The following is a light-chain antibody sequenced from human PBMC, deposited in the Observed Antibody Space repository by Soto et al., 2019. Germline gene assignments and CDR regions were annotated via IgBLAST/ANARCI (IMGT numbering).Light chain of an antibody. J-gene: IGKJ5*01. V-gene: IGKV1-39*01. CDR2: GSS. CDR1: QSISRH. Sequence: DIHMTQSPSSVSSSVGDRVTLTCRASQSISRHLNWYQQKPGRAPRLLIYGSSNLQGGVPSRFSGSGSGTDFTLTISSLLPEDFATYYCQQGYSTPVTFGQGTRL. CDR3: QQGYSTPVT.